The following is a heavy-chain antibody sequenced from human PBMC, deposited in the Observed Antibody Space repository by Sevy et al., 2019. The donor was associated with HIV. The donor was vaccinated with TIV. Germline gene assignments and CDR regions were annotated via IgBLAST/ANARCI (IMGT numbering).Heavy chain of an antibody. CDR2: INPGGGST. Sequence: ASVKVSCKASGYTFTSYYMHWVRQAPGQGLEWMGIINPGGGSTSYAQKFQGRVTMTRDRSTSTVYMELSSLRSEDTAVYYCARDSDNYDILTGYYPFDYWGQGTLVTVSS. J-gene: IGHJ4*02. CDR3: ARDSDNYDILTGYYPFDY. V-gene: IGHV1-46*01. CDR1: GYTFTSYY. D-gene: IGHD3-9*01.